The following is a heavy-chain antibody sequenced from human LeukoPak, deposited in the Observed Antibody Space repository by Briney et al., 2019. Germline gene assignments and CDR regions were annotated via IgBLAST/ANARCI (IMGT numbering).Heavy chain of an antibody. D-gene: IGHD3-10*01. V-gene: IGHV3-21*01. CDR3: ARDTEWFGELLSYYFDY. J-gene: IGHJ4*02. Sequence: GGSLRLSCAPSGFTVSHNYISWVRQAPGKGLEWVSSISSSSIYIYYADSVKGRFTISRDNAKNSLYLQMNSLRAEDTAVYYCARDTEWFGELLSYYFDYWGQGTLVTVSS. CDR1: GFTVSHNY. CDR2: ISSSSIYI.